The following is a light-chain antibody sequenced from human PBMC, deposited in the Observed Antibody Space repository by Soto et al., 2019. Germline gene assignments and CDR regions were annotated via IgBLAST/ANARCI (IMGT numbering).Light chain of an antibody. CDR3: SSYTSSSTLV. Sequence: QSALTQPASVSGSPGQSITISCTGTSSDVGGYNYVSWYQQHPGKAPKLMIYDVSNRPSRVSNRFSGSKSANTASLTISGLQAEDEANYYCSSYTSSSTLVFGGGTKLTVL. CDR2: DVS. J-gene: IGLJ2*01. V-gene: IGLV2-14*01. CDR1: SSDVGGYNY.